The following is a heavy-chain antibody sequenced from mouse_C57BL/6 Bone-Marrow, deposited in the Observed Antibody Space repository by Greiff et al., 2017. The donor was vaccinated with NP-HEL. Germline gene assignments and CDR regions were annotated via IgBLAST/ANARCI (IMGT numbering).Heavy chain of an antibody. D-gene: IGHD2-13*01. Sequence: VQGVESGAELARPGASVKLSCQASGYTFTSYGISWVKQRTGQGLEWIGEIYPRSGNTYYNEKFKGKATLTADKSSSTAYMELRSLTSEDSAVYFCAREGDWVAFAYWGQGTLVTVSA. CDR2: IYPRSGNT. CDR3: AREGDWVAFAY. J-gene: IGHJ3*01. V-gene: IGHV1-81*01. CDR1: GYTFTSYG.